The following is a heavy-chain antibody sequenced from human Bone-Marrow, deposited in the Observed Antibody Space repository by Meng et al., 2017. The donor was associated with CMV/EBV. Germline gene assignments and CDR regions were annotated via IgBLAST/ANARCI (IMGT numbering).Heavy chain of an antibody. CDR2: IWYDGSNK. Sequence: ISCAASGFTFSSYGMHWVRQAPGKGLEWVAVIWYDGSNKYYADSVKGRFTISRDNSKKTLYLQMNSLRAEDTAVYYCAKDSVTMVPSYAFDIWDQGTMVTVSS. D-gene: IGHD3-10*01. J-gene: IGHJ3*02. V-gene: IGHV3-33*06. CDR1: GFTFSSYG. CDR3: AKDSVTMVPSYAFDI.